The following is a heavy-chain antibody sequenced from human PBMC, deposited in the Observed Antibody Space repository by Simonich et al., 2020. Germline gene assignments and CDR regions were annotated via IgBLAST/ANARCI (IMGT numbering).Heavy chain of an antibody. J-gene: IGHJ4*02. CDR3: ARDGGSGWYKGDY. Sequence: EVQLVESGGGLVQPGGSLRLSCAASGFTFSGYWMHWVRQAPGKGRGWVARSNSEWSSTSYADSVKGRFTISRDNAKNTLYLQMNSLRAEDTAVYYCARDGGSGWYKGDYWGQGTLVTVSS. CDR1: GFTFSGYW. CDR2: SNSEWSST. D-gene: IGHD6-19*01. V-gene: IGHV3-74*01.